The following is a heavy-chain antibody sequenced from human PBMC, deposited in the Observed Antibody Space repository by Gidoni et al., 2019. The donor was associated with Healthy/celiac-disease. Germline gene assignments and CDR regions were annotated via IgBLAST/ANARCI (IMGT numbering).Heavy chain of an antibody. V-gene: IGHV3-53*01. CDR2: IYSGGST. Sequence: VQLVVSGRSLIQPGGSLRLSCSASGSHVSRTYMSWVRQAPGKGLEWVSVIYSGGSTYYADSLKGRFTISRDNSKNTLYLQMNSLRAEDTAVYYCARDKYSGSYKGSYWGQGTLVTVSS. CDR3: ARDKYSGSYKGSY. CDR1: GSHVSRTY. J-gene: IGHJ4*02. D-gene: IGHD1-26*01.